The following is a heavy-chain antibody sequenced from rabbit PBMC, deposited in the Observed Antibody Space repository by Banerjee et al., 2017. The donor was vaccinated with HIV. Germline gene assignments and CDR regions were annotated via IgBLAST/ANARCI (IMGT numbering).Heavy chain of an antibody. D-gene: IGHD4-1*01. V-gene: IGHV1S45*01. CDR2: ISTGSSGRI. Sequence: QQQLEESGGGLVQPEGSLTLTCTASGFSFSSSYWIWWVRQAPGKGLEWIAYISTGSSGRIAYANWAKGRFTISKTSSTTVTLQMTSLTAADTATYFCARDLAGVTGWNFGLWGPGTLVTVS. CDR1: GFSFSSSYW. CDR3: ARDLAGVTGWNFGL. J-gene: IGHJ6*01.